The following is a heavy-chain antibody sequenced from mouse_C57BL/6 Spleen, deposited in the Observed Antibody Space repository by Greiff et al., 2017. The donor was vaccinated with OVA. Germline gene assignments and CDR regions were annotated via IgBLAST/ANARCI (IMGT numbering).Heavy chain of an antibody. Sequence: QVQLQQPGAELVKPGASVKMSCKASGYTFTSYWITWVKQRPGQGLAWIGDIYPGSGRTNYNEKFKSKATLTVDTSSSTAYMQLSSLTSEDSAVYYCARDRVVAPYLDYWGQGTTLTVSS. CDR2: IYPGSGRT. D-gene: IGHD1-1*01. J-gene: IGHJ2*01. CDR1: GYTFTSYW. V-gene: IGHV1-55*01. CDR3: ARDRVVAPYLDY.